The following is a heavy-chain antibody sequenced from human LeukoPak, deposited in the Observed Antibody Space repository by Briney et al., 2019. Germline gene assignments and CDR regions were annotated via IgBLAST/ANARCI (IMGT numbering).Heavy chain of an antibody. J-gene: IGHJ4*02. CDR1: GFTFSTYD. V-gene: IGHV3-21*01. CDR2: ISSRSSSI. D-gene: IGHD2-15*01. Sequence: PGGSLRLSCAASGFTFSTYDMNWVRPAPGKGLEWVSSISSRSSSIYYADSVKGRFTISRDNAKSSLYLQMNSLRAEDTAVYWCARDYIAYDPLDYWGQGTLVTVSS. CDR3: ARDYIAYDPLDY.